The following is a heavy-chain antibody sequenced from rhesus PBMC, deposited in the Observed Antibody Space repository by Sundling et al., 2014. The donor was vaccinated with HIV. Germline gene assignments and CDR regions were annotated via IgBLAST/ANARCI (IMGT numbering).Heavy chain of an antibody. D-gene: IGHD5-12*01. CDR3: ASPVDTVAVTHQYFDF. J-gene: IGHJ1*01. Sequence: DVQLVESGGGLVQPGGSLRLSCGASGFTFSSYDMNWVRQAPGKGLEWVAVISYDGSKKYSADSVKDRFTISRDNSKNTLYLQMNNLKLEDTAVFYCASPVDTVAVTHQYFDFWGQGALVTVSS. V-gene: IGHV3-54*02. CDR2: ISYDGSKK. CDR1: GFTFSSYD.